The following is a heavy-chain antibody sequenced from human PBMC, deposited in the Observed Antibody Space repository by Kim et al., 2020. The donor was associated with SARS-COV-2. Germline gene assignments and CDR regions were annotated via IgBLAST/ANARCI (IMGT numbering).Heavy chain of an antibody. D-gene: IGHD3-10*01. V-gene: IGHV4-34*01. CDR2: INHSGST. Sequence: SETLSLTCAVYGGSFSGYYWSWIRQPPGKGLEWIGEINHSGSTNYNPSLKSRVTISVDTSKNQFSLKLSSVTAADTAVYYCARGGGSGSYYPTGYYYYYGMDVWGQGTTVTVSS. J-gene: IGHJ6*02. CDR1: GGSFSGYY. CDR3: ARGGGSGSYYPTGYYYYYGMDV.